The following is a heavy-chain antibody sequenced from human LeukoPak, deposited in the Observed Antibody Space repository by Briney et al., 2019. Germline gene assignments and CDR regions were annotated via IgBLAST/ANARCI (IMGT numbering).Heavy chain of an antibody. Sequence: SETLSLTCAVYGGSFSGYYWSWIRQPPGKGLEWIGYIYYSGSTYYNPSLKSRVTISVDTSKNQFSLKLSSVTAADTAVYYCAKDQVAAAGTPRDYYYYGMDVWGQGTTVTVSS. D-gene: IGHD6-13*01. CDR2: IYYSGST. CDR1: GGSFSGYY. V-gene: IGHV4-34*09. CDR3: AKDQVAAAGTPRDYYYYGMDV. J-gene: IGHJ6*02.